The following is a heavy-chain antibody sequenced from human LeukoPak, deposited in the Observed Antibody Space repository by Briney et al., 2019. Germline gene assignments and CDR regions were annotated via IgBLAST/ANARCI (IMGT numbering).Heavy chain of an antibody. V-gene: IGHV4-4*07. Sequence: SETLSLTCTVSGGSISSYYWSWIRQPAGKGLEWMGRIYTSGSTNYNPSLKSRVTMSVDTSKNQFSLKLSSVTAADTAVYYCARVSISMVRGVIIRYDWFDPWGQGTLVTVSS. D-gene: IGHD3-10*01. CDR1: GGSISSYY. CDR3: ARVSISMVRGVIIRYDWFDP. CDR2: IYTSGST. J-gene: IGHJ5*02.